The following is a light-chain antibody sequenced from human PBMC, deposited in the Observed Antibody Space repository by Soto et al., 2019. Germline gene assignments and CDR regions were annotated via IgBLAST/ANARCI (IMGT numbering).Light chain of an antibody. J-gene: IGKJ1*01. CDR2: GSS. CDR3: QQYDSSRT. CDR1: QSVSSSY. V-gene: IGKV3-20*01. Sequence: TVLTKSPGTLSLSPGERATLSCRASQSVSSSYLAWYQQRPGQAPRLLISGSSSRATGIPDRFRGSASGAVITLTTSRLEPADFAESYCQQYDSSRTFGQGTKVDI.